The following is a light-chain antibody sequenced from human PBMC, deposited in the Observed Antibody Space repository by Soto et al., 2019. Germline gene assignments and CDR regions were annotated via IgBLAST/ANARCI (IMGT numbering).Light chain of an antibody. V-gene: IGKV4-1*01. CDR3: HQHHSGPRT. Sequence: DIVMTQSPDSLAVSLGERATINCKSSQSVLYSSDNKNYLAWYQHKPGQPPKLLIYWASTRESGVPERFSGSGSGTDFTLPISSLQAEDVAVYYCHQHHSGPRTFGQGTKVEI. CDR1: QSVLYSSDNKNY. CDR2: WAS. J-gene: IGKJ1*01.